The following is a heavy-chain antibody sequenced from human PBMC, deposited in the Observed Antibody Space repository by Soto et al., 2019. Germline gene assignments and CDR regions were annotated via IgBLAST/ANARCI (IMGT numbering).Heavy chain of an antibody. J-gene: IGHJ4*01. V-gene: IGHV3-7*01. Sequence: PGGSLRLSCASSGFTLSSYYMSGVRQAQGKGLEWVANVKEDGSEKYYVDSVKGRFTVSRDNAKNSLYLQMNSLRAEVTAVYYCAKGGGAGSDYWGHGTLVTVSS. D-gene: IGHD3-10*01. CDR1: GFTLSSYY. CDR3: AKGGGAGSDY. CDR2: VKEDGSEK.